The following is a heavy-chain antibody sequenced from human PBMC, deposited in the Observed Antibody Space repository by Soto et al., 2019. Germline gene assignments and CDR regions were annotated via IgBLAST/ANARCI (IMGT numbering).Heavy chain of an antibody. V-gene: IGHV3-23*01. CDR3: ARKVLGSTTRPDYWYFDL. Sequence: EVQLLESGGGLVQPGGSLRLSCAASGFTFINYAMNWVRQSPGKGLQWVATISGGGDATFYTDSVKGRFPISKAFSRNTASLQMNSLGADDTAVYYCARKVLGSTTRPDYWYFDLWGRGTLVTVSS. J-gene: IGHJ2*01. CDR2: ISGGGDAT. CDR1: GFTFINYA. D-gene: IGHD3-10*01.